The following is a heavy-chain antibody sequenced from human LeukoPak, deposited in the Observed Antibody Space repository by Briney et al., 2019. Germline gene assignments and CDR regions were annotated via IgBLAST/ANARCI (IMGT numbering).Heavy chain of an antibody. CDR1: GFTFSSYS. J-gene: IGHJ1*01. D-gene: IGHD6-19*01. CDR2: ISSSSSYI. CDR3: ARDGYSSGWYPH. V-gene: IGHV3-21*01. Sequence: GGSLRLSCAASGFTFSSYSMNWVRQAPGKGLEWVSSISSSSSYIYYADSVKGRFTISRDNAKNSLYLQMNSLRAEDTAVYYCARDGYSSGWYPHWGQGTLVTVSS.